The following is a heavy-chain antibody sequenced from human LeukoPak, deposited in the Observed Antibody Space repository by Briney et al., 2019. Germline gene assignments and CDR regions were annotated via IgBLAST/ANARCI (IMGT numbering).Heavy chain of an antibody. Sequence: ASVKVSCKASGYIFTRYGISWVRQAPGQGLEWMGWISAYNGNTNYAQKLQGRVTMTTDTSTSTAYMELRSLRSDDTAVYYCARGPYYDSSGYYRVYFDYWGQGTLVTVSS. CDR1: GYIFTRYG. J-gene: IGHJ4*02. CDR3: ARGPYYDSSGYYRVYFDY. CDR2: ISAYNGNT. D-gene: IGHD3-22*01. V-gene: IGHV1-18*01.